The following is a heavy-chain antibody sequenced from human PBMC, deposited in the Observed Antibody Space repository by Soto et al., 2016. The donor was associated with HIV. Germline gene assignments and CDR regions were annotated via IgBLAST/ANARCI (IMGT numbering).Heavy chain of an antibody. CDR2: IYGGGST. CDR1: GSTVNSDY. CDR3: ALGRFQYI. D-gene: IGHD3-3*01. J-gene: IGHJ1*01. V-gene: IGHV3-66*01. Sequence: EMQLVGSGGDLVQPGGSLRLSCVVSGSTVNSDYMSWVRQPPGKGLEWVSLIYGGGSTSYADSVKGRFTISRDKSKSTVYLQMNSLRVEDTAVYYCALGRFQYIWGQGTLVTVSS.